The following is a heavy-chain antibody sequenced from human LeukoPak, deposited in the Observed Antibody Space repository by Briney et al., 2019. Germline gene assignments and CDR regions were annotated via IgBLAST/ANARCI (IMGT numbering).Heavy chain of an antibody. CDR1: GFTFSSYA. Sequence: GRSLRLSCAASGFTFSSYAMHWVRQAPGKGLEWVAVISYDGSNKYYADSVMGRFTISRDNSKNTLYLQMNSLRAEDTAVYYCAKSGFPVYWGQGTLVTVSS. CDR2: ISYDGSNK. CDR3: AKSGFPVY. V-gene: IGHV3-30*04. J-gene: IGHJ4*02.